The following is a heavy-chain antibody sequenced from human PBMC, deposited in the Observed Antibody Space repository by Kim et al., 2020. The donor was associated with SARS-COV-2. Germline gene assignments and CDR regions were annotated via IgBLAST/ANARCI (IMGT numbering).Heavy chain of an antibody. CDR2: ISNNAGDT. D-gene: IGHD3-10*01. V-gene: IGHV3-23*01. CDR3: AKAVYSHGLFDF. J-gene: IGHJ4*02. CDR1: GFSFSGYG. Sequence: GSLRLSCAASGFSFSGYGMSWVRQAPGKGLQWVSTISNNAGDTYYADSVKGRLTISRDNSKNTLYLQMNSLRADDTAVYYCAKAVYSHGLFDFWGQGSLVTFSS.